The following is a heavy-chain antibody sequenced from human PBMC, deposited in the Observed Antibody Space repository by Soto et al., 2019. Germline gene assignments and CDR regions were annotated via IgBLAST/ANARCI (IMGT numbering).Heavy chain of an antibody. Sequence: QVQLVQSGAEVKKPGASVKVSCKASGYTFSSYGITWVRQAPGQGLEWMGGIIPIFGTANYAQKFQGRVTITADESTSTAYMELSSLRSEDTAVYYCARVKGIAARPGGFDPWGQGTLVTVSS. V-gene: IGHV1-69*13. CDR2: IIPIFGTA. CDR3: ARVKGIAARPGGFDP. J-gene: IGHJ5*02. CDR1: GYTFSSYG. D-gene: IGHD6-6*01.